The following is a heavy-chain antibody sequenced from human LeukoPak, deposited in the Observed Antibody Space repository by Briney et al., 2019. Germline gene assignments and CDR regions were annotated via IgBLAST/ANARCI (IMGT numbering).Heavy chain of an antibody. CDR2: IYYSGST. CDR3: ARGIAVATTVSFDI. CDR1: GGSISSGDYS. V-gene: IGHV4-30-4*01. Sequence: SETLSLTCTVSGGSISSGDYSWSWIRQPPGKGLEWIGYIYYSGSTYYNPSLKSRVSISLDTSKNEFSLKLSSVTAADTAVYYCARGIAVATTVSFDIWGQGTMVTVSS. D-gene: IGHD6-19*01. J-gene: IGHJ3*02.